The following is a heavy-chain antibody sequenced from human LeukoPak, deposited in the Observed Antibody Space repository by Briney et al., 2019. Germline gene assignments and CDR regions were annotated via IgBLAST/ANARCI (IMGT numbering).Heavy chain of an antibody. CDR3: ARESMYYYDSSGPDWFDP. Sequence: ASVKVSCKASGYTFTGYYMHWVRQAPGQGLEWMGWINPNSGGTNYAQKFQGRVTMTRDTSISTAYMELSRLRSDDTAVYYCARESMYYYDSSGPDWFDPWGQGTLVTVSS. J-gene: IGHJ5*02. CDR1: GYTFTGYY. D-gene: IGHD3-22*01. V-gene: IGHV1-2*02. CDR2: INPNSGGT.